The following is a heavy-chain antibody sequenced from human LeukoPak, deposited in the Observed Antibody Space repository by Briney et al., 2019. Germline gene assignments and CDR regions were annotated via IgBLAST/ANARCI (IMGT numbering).Heavy chain of an antibody. V-gene: IGHV1-3*01. CDR2: INAGNGNT. J-gene: IGHJ5*02. CDR3: ASGYSYGFNWFDP. Sequence: ASVKVSCKASGYTFTSYYMHWVRQAPGQRLEWMGWINAGNGNTKYSQKFQGRVTITRDTSASTAYMELSSLRSEDTAVYYCASGYSYGFNWFDPWGQGTLVTVSS. D-gene: IGHD5-18*01. CDR1: GYTFTSYY.